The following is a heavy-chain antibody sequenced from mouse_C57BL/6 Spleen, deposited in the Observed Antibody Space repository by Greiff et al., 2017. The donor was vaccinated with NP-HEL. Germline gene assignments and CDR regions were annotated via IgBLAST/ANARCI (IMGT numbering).Heavy chain of an antibody. CDR1: GYTFTSYT. CDR3: ARGDYDEGWYFDV. Sequence: VQLQQSGAELARPGASVKMSCKASGYTFTSYTMHWVKQRPGQGLEWIGYINPSSGYTKYNQKFKDKATLTADKSSSTAYMQLSSLTSEDSAVYYCARGDYDEGWYFDVWGTGTTVTVSS. D-gene: IGHD2-4*01. J-gene: IGHJ1*03. CDR2: INPSSGYT. V-gene: IGHV1-4*01.